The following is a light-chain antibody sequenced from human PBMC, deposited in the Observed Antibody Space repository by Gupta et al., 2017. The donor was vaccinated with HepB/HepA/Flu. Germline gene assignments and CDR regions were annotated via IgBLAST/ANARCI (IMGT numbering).Light chain of an antibody. Sequence: DIQMTQSPSTLSASVGDRVTITCRASQSISSWLAWYQQKPGKAPKLMIYKASRLESGVPLRFSGSGSGTEFTLTSSSRQHDDFANYYCQQDNSYWTFGQGTKVEIK. CDR1: QSISSW. CDR3: QQDNSYWT. V-gene: IGKV1-5*03. CDR2: KAS. J-gene: IGKJ1*01.